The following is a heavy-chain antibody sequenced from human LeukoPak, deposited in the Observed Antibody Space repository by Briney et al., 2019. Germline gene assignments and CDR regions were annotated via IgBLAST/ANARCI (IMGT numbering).Heavy chain of an antibody. CDR3: ARAGCPTIKFCDSSYFMDV. CDR1: RHSFDHFY. CDR2: LNCNGYST. J-gene: IGHJ6*03. Sequence: SLRLSRGASRHSFDHFYMTWVTHVPRKGLEWVADLNCNGYSTLYADSLRERFTISRHNPKNTLYREMHSLIAEDTPLYHCARAGCPTIKFCDSSYFMDVWGKGTTVNVS. D-gene: IGHD1/OR15-1a*01. V-gene: IGHV3-20*01.